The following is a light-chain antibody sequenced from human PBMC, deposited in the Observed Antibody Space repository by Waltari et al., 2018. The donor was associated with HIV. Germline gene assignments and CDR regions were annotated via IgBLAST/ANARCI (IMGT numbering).Light chain of an antibody. CDR3: QQYYGVPLT. CDR1: QDISNS. V-gene: IGKV1-NL1*01. CDR2: GAF. Sequence: DIQMTQSPSSLSASIGDTVSIPCRASQDISNSVSWFQQQPGKVPNLLVHGAFILQRGVPSRFSGSGSGTHYTLTISGLQAEDFATYFCQQYYGVPLTFGGGTRVDI. J-gene: IGKJ4*01.